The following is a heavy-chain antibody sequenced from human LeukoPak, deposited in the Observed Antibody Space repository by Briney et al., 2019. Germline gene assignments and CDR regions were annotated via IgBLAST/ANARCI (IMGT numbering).Heavy chain of an antibody. Sequence: ASVKVSYKTSGYRFTNFDINWVRQAPGQGLEWMGWMNPDNGNTGYAQKLQGRVSMSGDTSISTAFMVLSSLRSDDTAVYFCARGPRESSSSDYWGQGTLVTVSS. D-gene: IGHD6-13*01. CDR2: MNPDNGNT. CDR3: ARGPRESSSSDY. V-gene: IGHV1-8*01. J-gene: IGHJ4*02. CDR1: GYRFTNFD.